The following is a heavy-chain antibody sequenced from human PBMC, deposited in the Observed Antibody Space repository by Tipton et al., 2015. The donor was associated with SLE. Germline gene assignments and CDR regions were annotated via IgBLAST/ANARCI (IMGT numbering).Heavy chain of an antibody. J-gene: IGHJ3*02. CDR1: GFTFTSYD. D-gene: IGHD1-26*01. V-gene: IGHV1-8*02. CDR3: AGAHSPGTFDI. CDR2: MNPNSGNT. Sequence: SCAASGFTFTSYDINWVRQATGQGLEWMGWMNPNSGNTGYAQKFQGRVTMTTDTSTSTAYMELRSLRSDDTAVYYCAGAHSPGTFDIWGQGTMVTVSS.